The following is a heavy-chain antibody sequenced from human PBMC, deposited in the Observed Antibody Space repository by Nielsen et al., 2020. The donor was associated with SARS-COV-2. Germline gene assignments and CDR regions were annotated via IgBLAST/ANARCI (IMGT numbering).Heavy chain of an antibody. D-gene: IGHD3-3*01. CDR3: AKDQDDAYYYYYYMDV. V-gene: IGHV3-30*09. Sequence: GESLKISCAASGFTFSSYTMHWVRQAPGKGLEWVAFISYDITNQDYADAVKGRFAISRDNSKNTLYLQMNSLRAEDTAVYYCAKDQDDAYYYYYYMDVWGKGTTVTVSS. J-gene: IGHJ6*03. CDR2: ISYDITNQ. CDR1: GFTFSSYT.